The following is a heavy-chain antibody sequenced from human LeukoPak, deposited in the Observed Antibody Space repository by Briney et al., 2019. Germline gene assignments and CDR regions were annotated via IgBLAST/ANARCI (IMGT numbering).Heavy chain of an antibody. Sequence: GGSLRLSCAASGFTFSSYAMSWVRQAPGKGLEWVAFIRYDGSTKYYTDSVKGRFTISRDNSRDTLYPQMNSLRAEDTAVYYCAKDGDDSIDYWGQGTLVTVSS. CDR3: AKDGDDSIDY. CDR2: IRYDGSTK. CDR1: GFTFSSYA. J-gene: IGHJ4*02. D-gene: IGHD3-22*01. V-gene: IGHV3-30*02.